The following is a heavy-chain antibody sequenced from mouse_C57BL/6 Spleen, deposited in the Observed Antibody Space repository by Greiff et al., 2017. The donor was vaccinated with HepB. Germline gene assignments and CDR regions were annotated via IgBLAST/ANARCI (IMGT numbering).Heavy chain of an antibody. CDR3: ARECGRGYLDV. Sequence: QVQLQQSGAELVRPGASVKLSCKASGYTFTDYYINWVKQRPGQGLEWIARIYPGSGNTYYNAKFKGKATLTAEKSSSTAYMQLSSLTSADSAVYFCARECGRGYLDVWGTGTTVTVSS. CDR1: GYTFTDYY. J-gene: IGHJ1*03. V-gene: IGHV1-76*01. D-gene: IGHD1-1*01. CDR2: IYPGSGNT.